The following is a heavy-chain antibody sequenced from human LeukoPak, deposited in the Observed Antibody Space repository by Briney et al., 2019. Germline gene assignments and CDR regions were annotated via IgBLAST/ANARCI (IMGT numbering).Heavy chain of an antibody. J-gene: IGHJ3*02. CDR2: IYYSGST. CDR3: AREHEDAFDI. Sequence: SETLSLTCTVSGGSISSYYWSWIRQPPGKGLGWIGYIYYSGSTNYNPSLKSRVTISVDTSKNQFSLKLSSVTAADTAVYYCAREHEDAFDIWGQGTMVTVSS. V-gene: IGHV4-59*01. CDR1: GGSISSYY.